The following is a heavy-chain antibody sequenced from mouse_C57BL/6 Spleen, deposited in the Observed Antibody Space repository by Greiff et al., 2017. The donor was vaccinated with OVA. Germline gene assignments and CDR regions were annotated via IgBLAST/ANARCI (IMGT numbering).Heavy chain of an antibody. CDR3: ARHEGNWDYFDY. V-gene: IGHV1-62-2*01. J-gene: IGHJ2*01. Sequence: LVESGAELVKPGASVKLSCKASGYTFTEYTIHWVKQRSGQGLEWIGWFYPGSGSIKYNEKFKDKATLTGDKSSRTVYIELSRFVSVVSTVSFCARHEGNWDYFDYWGQGTTLTVSS. CDR1: GYTFTEYT. D-gene: IGHD4-1*01. CDR2: FYPGSGSI.